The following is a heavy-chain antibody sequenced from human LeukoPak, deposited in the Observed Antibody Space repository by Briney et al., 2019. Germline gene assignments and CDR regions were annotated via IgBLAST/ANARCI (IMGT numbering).Heavy chain of an antibody. CDR2: IYPDDSST. J-gene: IGHJ4*02. D-gene: IGHD3-10*01. V-gene: IGHV5-51*01. Sequence: GESLKISCYGSGYIFTNFWIGWVRQMPGKGLEWMGIIYPDDSSTRYSPSFEGQVTISVDKSINTAYLQWSSLKASDTATYYCARQPSGFGEFLFSDYWGQGALVIVSS. CDR3: ARQPSGFGEFLFSDY. CDR1: GYIFTNFW.